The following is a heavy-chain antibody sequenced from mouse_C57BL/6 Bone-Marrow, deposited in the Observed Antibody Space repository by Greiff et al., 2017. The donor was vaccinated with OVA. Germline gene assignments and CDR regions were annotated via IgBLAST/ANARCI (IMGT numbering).Heavy chain of an antibody. CDR3: ARIRGWLLRYWYFDV. V-gene: IGHV8-8*01. Sequence: QVTLKVSGPGILQPSQSHSLTCSFSGFSLSTFGMGVGWIRQPSGKGLEWLAHIWWDDDKYYNPALKSGLNISKDTSKNQVFLKIANVDTADTATYYCARIRGWLLRYWYFDVWGTGTTVTVSS. CDR1: GFSLSTFGMG. D-gene: IGHD2-3*01. CDR2: IWWDDDK. J-gene: IGHJ1*03.